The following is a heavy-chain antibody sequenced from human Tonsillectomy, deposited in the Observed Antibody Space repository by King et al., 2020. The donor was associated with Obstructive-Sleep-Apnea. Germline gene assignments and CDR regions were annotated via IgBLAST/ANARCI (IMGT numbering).Heavy chain of an antibody. V-gene: IGHV1-69*09. CDR3: ARVNYDSSGYYSNFDY. J-gene: IGHJ4*02. CDR2: IIPILGIA. CDR1: GGTFSSYA. D-gene: IGHD3-22*01. Sequence: VQLVQSGAEVKKPGSSVKVSCKASGGTFSSYAISWVRQAPGQGLEWMGGIIPILGIANYAQKFQGRVTITADKSTSTAYMELSSVRSEDTAVYYCARVNYDSSGYYSNFDYWCQGTLVTVSS.